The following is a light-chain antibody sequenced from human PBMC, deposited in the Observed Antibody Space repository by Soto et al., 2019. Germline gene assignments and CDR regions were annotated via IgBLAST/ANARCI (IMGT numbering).Light chain of an antibody. CDR2: GAS. CDR1: QSVSSSF. CDR3: QQYGSSPPLT. J-gene: IGKJ4*01. V-gene: IGKV3-20*01. Sequence: EFVLTQSPGTLSLSPGERATLSCRASQSVSSSFLAWYQQKPGQAPRILIYGASTRATGIPDRFSGSGSGTDVTLTISRLEPEDFAVYYCQQYGSSPPLTFGGGTKVEIK.